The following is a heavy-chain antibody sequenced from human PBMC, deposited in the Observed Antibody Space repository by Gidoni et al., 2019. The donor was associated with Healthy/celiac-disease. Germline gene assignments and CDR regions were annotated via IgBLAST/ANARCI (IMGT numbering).Heavy chain of an antibody. CDR2: IYGGGST. V-gene: IGHV3-53*04. J-gene: IGHJ4*02. CDR1: GFTVSSTF. D-gene: IGHD3-10*01. CDR3: ARDRGTFGELLDY. Sequence: EVQLVESGGGLVQPGGSLRLSCAASGFTVSSTFIRWVRQAPGKVLEWVPGIYGGGSTYYADSVKGRFTISRHNSKNTLYLQMNSLRAEDTAVYYCARDRGTFGELLDYWGQGTLVTVSS.